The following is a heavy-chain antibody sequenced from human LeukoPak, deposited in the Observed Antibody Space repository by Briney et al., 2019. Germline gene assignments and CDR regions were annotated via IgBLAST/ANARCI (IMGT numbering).Heavy chain of an antibody. CDR2: IGTAGDT. CDR3: ARVSPWGGTVAGLYGMDV. CDR1: GFTFSSYD. V-gene: IGHV3-13*01. Sequence: GGSLRLSCAASGFTFSSYDMHWVRQATGKGLEWVSAIGTAGDTYYPGSVKGRFTISRENAKNSLHLQMNSLRAGDTAVYYCARVSPWGGTVAGLYGMDVWGQGTTVTVSS. D-gene: IGHD6-19*01. J-gene: IGHJ6*02.